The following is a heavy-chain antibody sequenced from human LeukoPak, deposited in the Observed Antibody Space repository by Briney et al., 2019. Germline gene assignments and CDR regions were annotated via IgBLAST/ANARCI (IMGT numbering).Heavy chain of an antibody. J-gene: IGHJ3*02. D-gene: IGHD3-10*01. V-gene: IGHV1-18*01. CDR1: GYTFTSYG. CDR2: ISAYNGNT. CDR3: ARHYDSSPWGVTAFDI. Sequence: GASVKVSCKASGYTFTSYGISWVRQAPGQGLEWVGWISAYNGNTNYAQKPQGRVTMTTDTSTSTAYMELRSLRSDDTAVYFCARHYDSSPWGVTAFDIWGQGTRVTVSS.